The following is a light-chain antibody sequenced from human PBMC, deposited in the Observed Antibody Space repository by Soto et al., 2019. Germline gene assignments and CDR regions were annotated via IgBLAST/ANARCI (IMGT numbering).Light chain of an antibody. Sequence: EIVMTQSPATLSVSPGERATLSCRASQSVSIDLAWYQQTPGQAPRLLIYGASNRATGIPDRFSGSGSGTDFTLTISRLDPEDFAVYYCQQYGSSGTFGQGTKVDIK. CDR1: QSVSID. J-gene: IGKJ1*01. CDR3: QQYGSSGT. V-gene: IGKV3-20*01. CDR2: GAS.